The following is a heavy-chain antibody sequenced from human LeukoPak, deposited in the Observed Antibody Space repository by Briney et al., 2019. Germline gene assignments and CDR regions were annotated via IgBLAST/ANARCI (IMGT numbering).Heavy chain of an antibody. CDR3: ARGKSGLLDYYYGMDV. J-gene: IGHJ6*02. CDR2: SWSSRSYI. V-gene: IGHV3-21*01. CDR1: GFTFSIYS. D-gene: IGHD1-26*01. Sequence: GGSLRLSCAPSGFTFSIYSMNWVRPAPGKGREWVSSSWSSRSYIYYADSVKGRFTISRDNSKNSLYLQMNSLRAEDTAVYYCARGKSGLLDYYYGMDVWGQGTTVTVSS.